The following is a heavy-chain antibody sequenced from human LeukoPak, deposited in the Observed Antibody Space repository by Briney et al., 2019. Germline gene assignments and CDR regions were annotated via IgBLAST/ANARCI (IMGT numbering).Heavy chain of an antibody. CDR2: IYGGGNT. CDR3: ANGYSSGWYGDY. V-gene: IGHV3-53*01. J-gene: IGHJ4*02. D-gene: IGHD6-19*01. Sequence: GGSLRLSCAASGVTVSSNFMGWVRQAPGKGLEWVSVIYGGGNTYHADSVKGRFTISRDNSKNTLYLQMNSLRAEDTAVYYCANGYSSGWYGDYWGQGTLVTVSS. CDR1: GVTVSSNF.